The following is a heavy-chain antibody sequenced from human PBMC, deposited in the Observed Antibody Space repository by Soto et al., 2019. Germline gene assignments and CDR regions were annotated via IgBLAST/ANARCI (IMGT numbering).Heavy chain of an antibody. CDR1: GGSISSSSYY. D-gene: IGHD4-17*01. J-gene: IGHJ4*02. V-gene: IGHV4-39*07. CDR2: IYYSGNT. Sequence: SETLSLTCTVSGGSISSSSYYWGWIRQPPGKGLEWIGSIYYSGNTYYNPSLKSRVTISVDRSKNQFSLKLSSVTAADTAVYYCASLYGGTDRVDYWGQGTLVTVSS. CDR3: ASLYGGTDRVDY.